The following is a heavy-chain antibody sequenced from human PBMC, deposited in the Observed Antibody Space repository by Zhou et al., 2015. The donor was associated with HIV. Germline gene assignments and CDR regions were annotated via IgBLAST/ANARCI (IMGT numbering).Heavy chain of an antibody. CDR2: ITPMFDIH. Sequence: LVQSGTEVKKPGSSVKVSCKASGGSFSGSDISWVRQAPGLGLEWMGGITPMFDIHNYAQSFRARLNITVDRHTSAAYMELSSLTSEDTAAYYCAREGWGSWYFDLWGRGTLVSVSS. CDR3: AREGWGSWYFDL. CDR1: GGSFSGSD. V-gene: IGHV1-69*17. D-gene: IGHD7-27*01. J-gene: IGHJ2*01.